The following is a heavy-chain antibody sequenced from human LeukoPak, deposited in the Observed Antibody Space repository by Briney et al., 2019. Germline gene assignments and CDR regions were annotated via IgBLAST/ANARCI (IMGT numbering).Heavy chain of an antibody. D-gene: IGHD5-18*01. J-gene: IGHJ4*02. CDR2: IYSSSSYI. Sequence: PGGSLRLSCAASGFTFSSYNMNWVRQAPGKGLEWVSSIYSSSSYIYYADSVKGRFTISRDNAKNPLYLQMNGLRAEDTAVYYCARSRGYSYGYYFDYWGQGTLVTVSS. CDR3: ARSRGYSYGYYFDY. CDR1: GFTFSSYN. V-gene: IGHV3-21*01.